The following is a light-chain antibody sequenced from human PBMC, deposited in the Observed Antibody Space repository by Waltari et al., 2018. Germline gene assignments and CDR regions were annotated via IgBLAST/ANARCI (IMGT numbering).Light chain of an antibody. CDR3: QSHARTTVV. J-gene: IGLJ2*01. CDR2: AYE. V-gene: IGLV6-57*02. Sequence: MLTQPHSVSVSPGKTVIISCTGSNGYIATNYVQSYQQGPGSAPITVIYAYEQRPTGVPVLCSDSTDSSSNSPSLTISGLQTEDERDYFCQSHARTTVVFGGGTKLTVL. CDR1: NGYIATNY.